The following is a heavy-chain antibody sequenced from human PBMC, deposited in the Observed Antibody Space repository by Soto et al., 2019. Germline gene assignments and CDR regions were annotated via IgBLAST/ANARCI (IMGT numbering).Heavy chain of an antibody. CDR2: ISAYNGNT. CDR1: GYTFTSYG. CDR3: ARGPPYYDFWSGYFY. Sequence: ASVKVCCKASGYTFTSYGISWVRQAPGQGLEWMGWISAYNGNTNYAQKLQGRVTMTTDTSTSTAYMELRSLRSDDTAVYYCARGPPYYDFWSGYFYWGQGTLVTVSS. J-gene: IGHJ4*02. D-gene: IGHD3-3*01. V-gene: IGHV1-18*01.